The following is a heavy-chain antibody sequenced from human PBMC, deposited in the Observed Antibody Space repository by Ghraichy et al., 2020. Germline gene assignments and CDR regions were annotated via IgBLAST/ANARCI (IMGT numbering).Heavy chain of an antibody. D-gene: IGHD3-3*01. J-gene: IGHJ4*02. V-gene: IGHV3-7*01. CDR3: ARQFDFSSGYFLNFDY. CDR1: GFSFSDSW. CDR2: IHQEGGRI. Sequence: GGSLRLSCAASGFSFSDSWMSWVRQAPGKGLEWVANIHQEGGRIYYVDSVKGRFTISKDNTKNSVYLQMNCLRAEDTAVYYCARQFDFSSGYFLNFDYWGQGTLVTVSS.